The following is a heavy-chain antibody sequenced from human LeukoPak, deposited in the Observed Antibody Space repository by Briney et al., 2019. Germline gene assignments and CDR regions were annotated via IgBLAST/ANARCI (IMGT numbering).Heavy chain of an antibody. CDR2: IIPIFGTA. D-gene: IGHD3-22*01. Sequence: ASVKVSCKASGGTFNSCGISWVRQAPGQGLEWMGGIIPIFGTANYAQKVQGRVTITTDESTTTAYMELSSLRSEDTAVYYCARARSPSSGYLLRDHNWFDPWGQGTLVTVSS. J-gene: IGHJ5*02. CDR1: GGTFNSCG. V-gene: IGHV1-69*05. CDR3: ARARSPSSGYLLRDHNWFDP.